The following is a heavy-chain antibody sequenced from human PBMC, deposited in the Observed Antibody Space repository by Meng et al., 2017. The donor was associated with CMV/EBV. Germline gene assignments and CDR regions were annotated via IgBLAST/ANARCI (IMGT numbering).Heavy chain of an antibody. CDR1: GGSISSRSYN. CDR3: ARSIRQGFLEWLSGSRGY. D-gene: IGHD3-3*01. J-gene: IGHJ4*02. CDR2: VYYDGST. Sequence: GSLRLSCTVSGGSISSRSYNGGWFRQPPGKGLEWVGSVYYDGSTYYNSSLKSRVTTLVDTSKNQFSLKLSSVTAADTAVYYCARSIRQGFLEWLSGSRGYWGPGILVTVSS. V-gene: IGHV4-39*01.